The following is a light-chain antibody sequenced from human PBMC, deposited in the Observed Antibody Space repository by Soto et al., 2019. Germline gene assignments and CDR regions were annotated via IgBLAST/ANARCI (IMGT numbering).Light chain of an antibody. V-gene: IGKV3-11*01. Sequence: VLTQSPAILSLSPGERATLDCRASQSVSNYLAWYQQRPGQAPRLLIYDSSNRATGIPARFSASGSGTDFPPPISSPEPEDLAVYDCQQRRGCPLTFGGGPKVEIK. CDR3: QQRRGCPLT. J-gene: IGKJ4*01. CDR2: DSS. CDR1: QSVSNY.